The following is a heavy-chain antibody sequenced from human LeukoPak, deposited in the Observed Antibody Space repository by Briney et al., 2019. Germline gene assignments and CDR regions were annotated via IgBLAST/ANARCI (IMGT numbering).Heavy chain of an antibody. CDR2: IYYIGNT. Sequence: PSETLSLTCVVSGGSIYSHYWGWIRQPPGKGLEWIGYIYYIGNTNYNPSLKSRVTISLDTSKNHLSLTLTSVVAADTAIYYCMRRDTGWNYSDYCGQGILVTVSS. D-gene: IGHD6-19*01. CDR3: MRRDTGWNYSDY. V-gene: IGHV4-59*08. CDR1: GGSIYSHY. J-gene: IGHJ4*02.